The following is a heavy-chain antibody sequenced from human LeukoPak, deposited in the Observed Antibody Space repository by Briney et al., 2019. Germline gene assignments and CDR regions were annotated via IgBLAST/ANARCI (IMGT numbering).Heavy chain of an antibody. CDR1: GFTFGDYG. D-gene: IGHD2-8*01. J-gene: IGHJ6*03. V-gene: IGHV3-20*04. Sequence: GGSLRLSCAASGFTFGDYGMSWVRQAPGKGLEWVSGINCNGGSTGYADSVKGRFTISRDNAKNSLYLQMNSLRAEDTALYYCARVLGCTNGVCPYYYYYYMDVWGKGTTVTVSS. CDR3: ARVLGCTNGVCPYYYYYYMDV. CDR2: INCNGGST.